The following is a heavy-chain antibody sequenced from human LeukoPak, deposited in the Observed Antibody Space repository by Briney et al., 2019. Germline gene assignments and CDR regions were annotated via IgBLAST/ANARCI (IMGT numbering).Heavy chain of an antibody. CDR2: IYYSGST. CDR1: GGSISSYY. V-gene: IGHV4-59*08. D-gene: IGHD6-13*01. Sequence: SETLSLTCTVSGGSISSYYWSWIRQPPGKGLEWIGYIYYSGSTNYNPSLKSRVTISVDTSKNQFSLKLSSVTAADTAVYYCAMPNSSSWYGRDDAFDIWGQGTMVTVSS. J-gene: IGHJ3*02. CDR3: AMPNSSSWYGRDDAFDI.